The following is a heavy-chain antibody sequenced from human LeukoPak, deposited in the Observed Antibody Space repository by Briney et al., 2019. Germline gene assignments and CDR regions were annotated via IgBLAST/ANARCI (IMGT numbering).Heavy chain of an antibody. CDR2: ISSSDNAI. V-gene: IGHV3-48*03. CDR3: ARDRGMDV. Sequence: GGSLRLSCAASGFTFSYYEMNWVRQAPGKGLEWVSHISSSDNAIYYADSVKGRFTISGDNTKNSLYLQMNSLRAEDTAVYYCARDRGMDVWGQGTTVTVSS. CDR1: GFTFSYYE. J-gene: IGHJ6*02.